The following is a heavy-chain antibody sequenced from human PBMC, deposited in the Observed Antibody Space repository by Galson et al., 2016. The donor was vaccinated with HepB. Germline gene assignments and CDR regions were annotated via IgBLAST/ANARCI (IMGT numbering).Heavy chain of an antibody. CDR3: ARDLLTFGVPTPSHNGMDF. D-gene: IGHD3-16*01. CDR2: IIPIYGAA. J-gene: IGHJ6*02. CDR1: GGTFSNYA. Sequence: SVKVSCKASGGTFSNYAISWVRQAPGQGLEWMGGIIPIYGAANYAQKFQGRVTITADESTSTAYMELSSLRAEDTAMYYCARDLLTFGVPTPSHNGMDFWGQGTTVTVSS. V-gene: IGHV1-69*13.